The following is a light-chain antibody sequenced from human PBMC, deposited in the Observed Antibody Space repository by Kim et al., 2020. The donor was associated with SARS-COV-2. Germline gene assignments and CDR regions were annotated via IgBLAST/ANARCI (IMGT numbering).Light chain of an antibody. CDR2: DVS. J-gene: IGLJ1*01. Sequence: QSALTQPRSVSGSPGQSVTISCTGTSSDVGGYKYVSWYQQHPGKAPKLMIYDVSKRPSGVPDRFSGSKSGNTASLTVSGLQAEDEADYYCCSYAGSYTYVFGTVTKVTVL. V-gene: IGLV2-11*01. CDR1: SSDVGGYKY. CDR3: CSYAGSYTYV.